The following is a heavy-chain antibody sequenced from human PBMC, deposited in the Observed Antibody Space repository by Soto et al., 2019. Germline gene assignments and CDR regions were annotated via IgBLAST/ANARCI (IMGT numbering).Heavy chain of an antibody. J-gene: IGHJ4*02. CDR2: ISGSGGST. D-gene: IGHD6-13*01. V-gene: IGHV3-23*01. Sequence: EVQLLESGGGLVQPGGSLRLSCAASGFTFSSYAMNWVRQAPGKGLEWVSVISGSGGSTYYADSVKGRFTISRDNSKNTLYLQMNSLRAEDTAVYYCARRSSSWYFSYGGQGTMVTVSP. CDR3: ARRSSSWYFSY. CDR1: GFTFSSYA.